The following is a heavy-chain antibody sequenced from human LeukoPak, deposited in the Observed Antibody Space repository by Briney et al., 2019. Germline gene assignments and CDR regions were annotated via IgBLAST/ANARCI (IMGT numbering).Heavy chain of an antibody. V-gene: IGHV3-66*01. J-gene: IGHJ4*02. CDR2: VYSDGST. CDR3: ALIYR. Sequence: GGSLRLSCAASGFTVSSTYVTWVRQAPGKGLESVSIVYSDGSTYCADSVKGRFTISRDNFRNTLYLQMNSLRAEDTAMYYCALIYRWGLGTLVTVSS. CDR1: GFTVSSTY. D-gene: IGHD3-16*02.